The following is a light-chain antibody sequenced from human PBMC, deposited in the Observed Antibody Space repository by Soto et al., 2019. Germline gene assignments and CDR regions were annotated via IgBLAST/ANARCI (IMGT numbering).Light chain of an antibody. CDR3: SSYTRSSSVI. J-gene: IGLJ2*01. CDR2: DVN. V-gene: IGLV2-14*03. Sequence: QSALTQPASVSGSPGQSIAISCTGTSSDIGAYAYVSWYQQHPSKIPKLIVFDVNYRPSGVSSRFSGSKSGNTASLTISGLQAEDEADYYCSSYTRSSSVIFGGGTQLTVL. CDR1: SSDIGAYAY.